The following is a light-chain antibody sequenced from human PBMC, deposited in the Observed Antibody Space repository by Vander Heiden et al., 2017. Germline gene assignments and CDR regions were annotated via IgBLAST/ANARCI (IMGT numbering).Light chain of an antibody. J-gene: IGLJ2*01. CDR1: RSNIGSNY. Sequence: QSVLTQPPSASGTPGQRVTISCSGSRSNIGSNYVYWYQHLPGTAPKLLIYTTNERPSGVPDRFSGSKSGTSASLAISGLRSEDEADYYCAAWDDRLFGVLFGGGTKLTVL. V-gene: IGLV1-47*01. CDR2: TTN. CDR3: AAWDDRLFGVL.